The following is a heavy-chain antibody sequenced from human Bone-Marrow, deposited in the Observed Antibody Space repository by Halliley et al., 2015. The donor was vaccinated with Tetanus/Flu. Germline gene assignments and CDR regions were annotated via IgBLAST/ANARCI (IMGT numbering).Heavy chain of an antibody. V-gene: IGHV4-59*01. D-gene: IGHD3-10*01. CDR2: IYNSGST. CDR1: GVSISSYY. Sequence: TLSLTCTVSGVSISSYYWSWIRQPPGKGLEWIGYIYNSGSTNYNPSLKSRVTISVDTSKNQFSLKLSSVTAADTAVYYCARSLYYFGSGSYSDYWGQGTLVTVSS. J-gene: IGHJ4*02. CDR3: ARSLYYFGSGSYSDY.